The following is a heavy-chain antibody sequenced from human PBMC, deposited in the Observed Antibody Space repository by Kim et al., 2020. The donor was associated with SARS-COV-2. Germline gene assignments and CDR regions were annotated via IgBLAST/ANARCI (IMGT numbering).Heavy chain of an antibody. D-gene: IGHD4-17*01. V-gene: IGHV4-39*01. CDR1: GGSISSSSYY. CDR2: IYYSGST. Sequence: SETLSLTCTVSGGSISSSSYYWGWIRQPPGKGLEWIGSIYYSGSTYYNPSLKSRVTISVDTSKNQFSLKLSSVTAADTAVYYCARHSPDYGEVLGYFDYWGQGTLVTVSS. CDR3: ARHSPDYGEVLGYFDY. J-gene: IGHJ4*02.